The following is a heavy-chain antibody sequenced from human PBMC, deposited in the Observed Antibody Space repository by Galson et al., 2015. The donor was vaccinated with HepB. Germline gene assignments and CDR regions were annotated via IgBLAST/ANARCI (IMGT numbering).Heavy chain of an antibody. CDR3: ARDRRGSYGTFDY. J-gene: IGHJ4*02. Sequence: SLRLSCAASGFTFRDYDMSWIRQAPGKGLEWVSYINISGRTIYYADSVKGRFTISRDNAKNSLYLQMNSLRAEDTAVYYCARDRRGSYGTFDYWGQRPLVTVSS. V-gene: IGHV3-11*01. D-gene: IGHD5-18*01. CDR2: INISGRTI. CDR1: GFTFRDYD.